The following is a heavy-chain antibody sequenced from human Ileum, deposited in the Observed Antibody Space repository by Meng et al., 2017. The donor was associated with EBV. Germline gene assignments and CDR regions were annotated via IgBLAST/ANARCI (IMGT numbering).Heavy chain of an antibody. Sequence: HGQLVQSGSELGKPGASVKVSCKASGYTFRSHAMSWVRQAPGQGLEWMGWINSNTGNSTYAQGFTGRFVFSLDTSVSTAYLHINSLKTEDTAVYYCAREVGQGWYYFDYWGQGTLVTVSS. V-gene: IGHV7-4-1*02. CDR3: AREVGQGWYYFDY. J-gene: IGHJ4*02. D-gene: IGHD6-19*01. CDR1: GYTFRSHA. CDR2: INSNTGNS.